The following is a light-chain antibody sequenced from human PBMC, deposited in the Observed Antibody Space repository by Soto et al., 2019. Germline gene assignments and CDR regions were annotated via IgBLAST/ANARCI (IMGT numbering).Light chain of an antibody. J-gene: IGLJ1*01. CDR1: SSDVGGYNY. Sequence: ALTQPRSVSGSPGQSVTISCTGTSSDVGGYNYVSWYQQHPGKAPKLMIYTVTKRPSGVPDRFSGSKSDNTASLTISGLQADDEADYYCCSYAGSSSYVFGTGTKVTVL. V-gene: IGLV2-11*01. CDR2: TVT. CDR3: CSYAGSSSYV.